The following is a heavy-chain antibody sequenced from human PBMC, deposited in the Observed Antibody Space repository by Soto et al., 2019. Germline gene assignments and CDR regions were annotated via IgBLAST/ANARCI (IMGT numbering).Heavy chain of an antibody. D-gene: IGHD6-6*01. CDR2: IYYSGST. J-gene: IGHJ4*02. V-gene: IGHV4-30-4*01. Sequence: SETLSLTCTVSGGSISSGDYYWSWIRQPPGKGLEWIGYIYYSGSTYYNPSLKSRVTISVDTSKNQFSLKLSSVTAADTAVYYCARAGGHSSSFSRFAYDYWGQGTLVTVSS. CDR1: GGSISSGDYY. CDR3: ARAGGHSSSFSRFAYDY.